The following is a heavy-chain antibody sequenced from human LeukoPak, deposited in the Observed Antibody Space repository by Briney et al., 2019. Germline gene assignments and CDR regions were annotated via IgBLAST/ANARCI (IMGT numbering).Heavy chain of an antibody. CDR2: IWYDGSNK. V-gene: IGHV3-33*01. J-gene: IGHJ4*02. CDR1: GFTFSSYG. D-gene: IGHD3-10*01. Sequence: GGSLRLSCAASGFTFSSYGMHWVRQAPGKGLEWVADIWYDGSNKYYADSVKGRFTISRDNSKNTLYLQMNSLRAEDTAVYYCARDNMVRGVIIAGTDYWGQGTLVTVSS. CDR3: ARDNMVRGVIIAGTDY.